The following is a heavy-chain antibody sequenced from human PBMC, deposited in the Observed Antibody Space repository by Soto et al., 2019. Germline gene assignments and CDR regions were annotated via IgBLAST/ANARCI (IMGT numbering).Heavy chain of an antibody. D-gene: IGHD6-13*01. V-gene: IGHV3-30-3*01. Sequence: VVSLRLSCAASGFTFSNCAMHWIRQAPGKGLEWVALISNDGTNKYYADSVKGRLTISRDNSKSILYLQMNSLRAEDTALYYCAAAFLAAEIDFWGHGTLVTSPQ. CDR1: GFTFSNCA. CDR3: AAAFLAAEIDF. J-gene: IGHJ4*01. CDR2: ISNDGTNK.